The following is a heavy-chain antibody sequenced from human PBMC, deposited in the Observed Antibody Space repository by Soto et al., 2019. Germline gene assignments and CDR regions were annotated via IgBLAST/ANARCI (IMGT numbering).Heavy chain of an antibody. D-gene: IGHD6-19*01. V-gene: IGHV4-34*01. J-gene: IGHJ6*02. CDR3: ARNLRGSGWYGPTYYYYGMDV. Sequence: SETLSLTCAVYGGSFSGYYWSWIRQPPGKGLEWIGEINHSGSTNYNPSLKSRVTISVDTSKNQFSLKLSSVTAADTAVYYCARNLRGSGWYGPTYYYYGMDVWGQGTTVTV. CDR1: GGSFSGYY. CDR2: INHSGST.